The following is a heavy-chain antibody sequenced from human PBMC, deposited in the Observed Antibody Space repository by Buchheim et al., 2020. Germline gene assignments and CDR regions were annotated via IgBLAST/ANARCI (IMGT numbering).Heavy chain of an antibody. J-gene: IGHJ5*02. CDR2: IKSKTDGGTT. D-gene: IGHD6-19*01. Sequence: EVQLVESGGGLVKPGGSLRLSCAASGFTFSNAWMSWVRQAPGKGLEWVGRIKSKTDGGTTDYAAPVKGRFTISRDNAKNSLYLQMNSLRAEDTAVYYCARAGSSGWLRGRNWFDPWGQGTL. V-gene: IGHV3-15*01. CDR3: ARAGSSGWLRGRNWFDP. CDR1: GFTFSNAW.